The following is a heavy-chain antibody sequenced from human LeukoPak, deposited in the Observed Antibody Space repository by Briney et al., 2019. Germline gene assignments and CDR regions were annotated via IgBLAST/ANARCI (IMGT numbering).Heavy chain of an antibody. D-gene: IGHD2-2*01. CDR2: IYYSGST. V-gene: IGHV4-39*07. CDR1: GGSISSSSYY. CDR3: ARDSRTGGAVDY. Sequence: PSETLSLTCTVSGGSISSSSYYWGWIRQPPGKALVWIGSIYYSGSTYYNPSLKSRVTISVDTSKNQFSLKLSSVTAADTAVYYCARDSRTGGAVDYWGQGTLVTVSS. J-gene: IGHJ4*02.